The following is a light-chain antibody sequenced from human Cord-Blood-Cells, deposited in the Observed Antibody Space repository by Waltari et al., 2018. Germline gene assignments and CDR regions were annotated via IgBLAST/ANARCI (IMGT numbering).Light chain of an antibody. J-gene: IGKJ1*01. Sequence: DIQMTPSPSTLSASVANSVTITCRASQSISSWLAWYQQKPGKAPKLLIYKASSLESGVPSRFSGSGSGTEFTLTISSLQPDDFATYYCQQYNSYWTFGQGTKVEIK. CDR3: QQYNSYWT. CDR2: KAS. V-gene: IGKV1-5*03. CDR1: QSISSW.